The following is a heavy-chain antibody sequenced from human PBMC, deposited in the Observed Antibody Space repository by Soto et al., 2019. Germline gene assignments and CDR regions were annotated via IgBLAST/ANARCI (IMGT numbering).Heavy chain of an antibody. CDR2: FYYSGTT. D-gene: IGHD3-9*01. Sequence: QVQLQESGPGLVKPSETLSLTCTVSGGSTRNYFWSWIRQPPGKGLEWLGCFYYSGTTNYNSSLKSRDTISLDTSKNQFSLRLRAVTAADTAVYYCARYVNPYDTAVWFDPWGQGTLVTVSS. CDR1: GGSTRNYF. V-gene: IGHV4-59*01. J-gene: IGHJ5*02. CDR3: ARYVNPYDTAVWFDP.